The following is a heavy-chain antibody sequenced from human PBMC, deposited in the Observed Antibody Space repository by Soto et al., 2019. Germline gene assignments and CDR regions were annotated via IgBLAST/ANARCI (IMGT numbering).Heavy chain of an antibody. Sequence: QVQLQQSGPGLVKPSQTLSLTCAISGDTVSGNSTAWNWIRQSTSRGLGWLGRTYYRSKWYNEYAVSVKSLITINPDTSQNQFSLHLNSVPPQCTSVYYCPRELPYCSGNTCYLRLFDTCCQGTLVTVSS. CDR2: TYYRSKWYN. CDR1: GDTVSGNSTA. V-gene: IGHV6-1*01. J-gene: IGHJ5*02. D-gene: IGHD2-2*01. CDR3: PRELPYCSGNTCYLRLFDT.